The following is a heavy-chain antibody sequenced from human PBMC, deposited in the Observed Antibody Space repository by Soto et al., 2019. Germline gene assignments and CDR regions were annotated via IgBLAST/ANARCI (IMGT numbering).Heavy chain of an antibody. D-gene: IGHD4-4*01. CDR1: GFSLSTSGVG. Sequence: QITLKESGPTLVKPTQTLTLTCTFSGFSLSTSGVGVGWIRQPPGKALEWLALIYWSDEKRYSPSLSSRLTITKDTSKNQVVLTMTNMDPVDTATYYCAHRRGADYKGSFHYWGQGTLVTVSS. CDR2: IYWSDEK. V-gene: IGHV2-5*01. J-gene: IGHJ4*02. CDR3: AHRRGADYKGSFHY.